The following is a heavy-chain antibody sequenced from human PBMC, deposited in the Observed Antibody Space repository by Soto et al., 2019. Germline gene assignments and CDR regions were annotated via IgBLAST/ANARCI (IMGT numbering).Heavy chain of an antibody. J-gene: IGHJ4*02. CDR2: INPIVSMS. D-gene: IGHD3-10*01. V-gene: IGHV1-69*02. Sequence: QVQLVQSGTEVKKPGSSVKVSCKASGDTFSFYTINWVRQAPGLGLEWVGRINPIVSMSNYAQKFQGRVSMTADKSTSTACMELRGLRSDDTAMYFCAASYGSGYRALDSWGQGALVIVSS. CDR1: GDTFSFYT. CDR3: AASYGSGYRALDS.